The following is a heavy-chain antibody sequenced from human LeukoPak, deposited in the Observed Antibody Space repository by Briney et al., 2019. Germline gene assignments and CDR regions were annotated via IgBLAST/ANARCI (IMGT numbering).Heavy chain of an antibody. CDR3: AKDSTVSGSYYGMDI. CDR1: GFTFSSYT. Sequence: GGSLRLSCAASGFTFSSYTVTWVRQAPGKGLEWVSSISGSGSTTYFADSVKGRFTISRDNSKNTLYLQMNSLRAEDTAVYHCAKDSTVSGSYYGMDIWGQGTTVTVSS. J-gene: IGHJ6*02. V-gene: IGHV3-23*01. CDR2: ISGSGSTT. D-gene: IGHD3-22*01.